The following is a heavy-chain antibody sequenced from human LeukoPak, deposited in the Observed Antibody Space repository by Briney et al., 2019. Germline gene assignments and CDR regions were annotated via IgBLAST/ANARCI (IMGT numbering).Heavy chain of an antibody. CDR1: GFTFSSYS. CDR3: ASSAAAGTGGWFDP. Sequence: GGSLRLSCAASGFTFSSYSVNWVRQAPGKGLEWVSSISSSSSYIYYADSVKGRFTISRDNAKNSLYLQMNSQRAEDTAVYYCASSAAAGTGGWFDPWGQGTLVTVSS. V-gene: IGHV3-21*01. CDR2: ISSSSSYI. D-gene: IGHD6-13*01. J-gene: IGHJ5*02.